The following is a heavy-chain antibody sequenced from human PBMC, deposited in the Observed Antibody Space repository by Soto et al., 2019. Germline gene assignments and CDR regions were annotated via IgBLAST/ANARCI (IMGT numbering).Heavy chain of an antibody. CDR1: GFTFSSYG. CDR2: ISYDGSNK. CDR3: AKELIKSVGATTKGPYYYYYGMDG. V-gene: IGHV3-30*18. D-gene: IGHD1-26*01. J-gene: IGHJ6*02. Sequence: GGSLRLSCAASGFTFSSYGMHWVRQAPGKGLEWVAVISYDGSNKYYADSVKGRFTISRDNSKNTLYLQMNSLRAEDEAVYYCAKELIKSVGATTKGPYYYYYGMDGWGQRSTVTVSS.